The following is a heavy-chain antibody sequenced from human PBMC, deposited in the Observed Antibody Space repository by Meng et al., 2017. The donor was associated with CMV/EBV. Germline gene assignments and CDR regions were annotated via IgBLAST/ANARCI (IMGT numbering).Heavy chain of an antibody. CDR1: GGSISSGGYY. J-gene: IGHJ6*02. D-gene: IGHD4-23*01. CDR2: IYYSGST. CDR3: ARDRVVTRYYYYGMDV. V-gene: IGHV4-31*03. Sequence: LRLSCTVSGGSISSGGYYWSWIRQHPGKGLEWIGYIYYSGSTYYNPSLKSRVTISVDTSKNQFSLKLSSVTAADTAVYYCARDRVVTRYYYYGMDVWGQGTTVTVSS.